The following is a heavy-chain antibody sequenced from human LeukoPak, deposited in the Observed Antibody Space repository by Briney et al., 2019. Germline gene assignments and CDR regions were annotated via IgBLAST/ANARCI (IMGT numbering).Heavy chain of an antibody. CDR3: ARDRQLERLRLKYFQH. D-gene: IGHD1-1*01. CDR2: ISAYNGNT. J-gene: IGHJ1*01. V-gene: IGHV1-18*01. Sequence: GASVKVSCKASGYTFTSYGISWVRQAPGQGLEWMGWISAYNGNTNYAQKLQGRVTMTTDTSTSTAYMELRSLRSDDTAVYYCARDRQLERLRLKYFQHWGQGTLVTVSS. CDR1: GYTFTSYG.